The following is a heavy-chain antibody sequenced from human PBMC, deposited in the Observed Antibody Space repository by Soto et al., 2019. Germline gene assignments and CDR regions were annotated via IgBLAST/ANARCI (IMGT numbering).Heavy chain of an antibody. V-gene: IGHV4-4*02. CDR2: IYHRGTT. CDR1: GGSISDNNW. Sequence: QVQLQESGPGLAKPSGTLSLTCAVSGGSISDNNWWSWVRQPPGKGLEWIGEIYHRGTTNYRPSLRSRVTISMDKSKNQISLTLDSVTAADSAAYYCARHIGVTGTRGFDYWGQGILVTVSP. D-gene: IGHD6-19*01. J-gene: IGHJ4*02. CDR3: ARHIGVTGTRGFDY.